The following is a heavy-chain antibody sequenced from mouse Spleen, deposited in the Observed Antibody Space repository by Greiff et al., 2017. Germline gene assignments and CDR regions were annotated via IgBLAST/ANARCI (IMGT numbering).Heavy chain of an antibody. V-gene: IGHV1-80*01. CDR1: GYAFSSYW. J-gene: IGHJ2*01. Sequence: QVQLKQSGAELVKPGASVKISCKASGYAFSSYWMNWVKQRPGKGLEWIGQIYPGDGDTNYNGKFKGKATLTADKSSSTAYMQLSSLTSEDSAVYFCARYVVDPYYFDYWGQGTTLTVSS. D-gene: IGHD1-1*01. CDR2: IYPGDGDT. CDR3: ARYVVDPYYFDY.